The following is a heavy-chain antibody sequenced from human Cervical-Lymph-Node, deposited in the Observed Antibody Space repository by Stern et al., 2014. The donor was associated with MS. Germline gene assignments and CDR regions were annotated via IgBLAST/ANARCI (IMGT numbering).Heavy chain of an antibody. Sequence: QLQLQESGSGLVKPSQTLSLTCAVSGGSISSGGYSWSWIRQPPRKGLEWIGYIYHSGSTYYNPSLKSRVTISVDRSKTQFSLKLSSVTAADTAVYYCARSSTVTPNAFDIWGQGTMVTVSS. V-gene: IGHV4-30-2*01. J-gene: IGHJ3*02. CDR2: IYHSGST. CDR1: GGSISSGGYS. CDR3: ARSSTVTPNAFDI. D-gene: IGHD4-17*01.